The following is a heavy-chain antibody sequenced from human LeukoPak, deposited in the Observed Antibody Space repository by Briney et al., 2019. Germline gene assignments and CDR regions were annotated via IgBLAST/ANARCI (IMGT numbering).Heavy chain of an antibody. V-gene: IGHV3-23*01. CDR2: ISRSGGRT. D-gene: IGHD4-17*01. J-gene: IGHJ5*02. Sequence: GGSLRLSCAASGFTFSSYAMSWVRQAPGKGLEWVAAISRSGGRTYYADSVKGRFTISRDNSKNTLYLQMNSLRAEDTAVYYCAKALFGGWLTTVTTNLAWGQGTLVTVSS. CDR1: GFTFSSYA. CDR3: AKALFGGWLTTVTTNLA.